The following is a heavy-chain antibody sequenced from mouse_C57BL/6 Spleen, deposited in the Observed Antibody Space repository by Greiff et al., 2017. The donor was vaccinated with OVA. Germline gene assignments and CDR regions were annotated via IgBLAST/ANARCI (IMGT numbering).Heavy chain of an antibody. CDR1: GFTFTDYY. Sequence: VQLKESGGGLVQPGGSLSLSCAASGFTFTDYYMSWVRQPPGKALEWLGFIRNKANGYTTEYSASVKGRFTISRDNSQSILYRRMNALRAEDSATYYCARCYGSAYYAMDYWGQGTSVTVSS. D-gene: IGHD1-1*01. CDR2: IRNKANGYTT. CDR3: ARCYGSAYYAMDY. V-gene: IGHV7-3*01. J-gene: IGHJ4*01.